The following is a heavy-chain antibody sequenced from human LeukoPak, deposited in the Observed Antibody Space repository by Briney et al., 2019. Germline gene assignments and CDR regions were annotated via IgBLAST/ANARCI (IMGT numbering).Heavy chain of an antibody. V-gene: IGHV3-53*01. CDR2: LNSGGST. J-gene: IGHJ3*02. Sequence: PGGSLRLSCAASGFTVSSNYMSWVRQAPGKGLEWVSVLNSGGSTYYADSVKGRFTISRDNSKNTLYLQMNSLRAEDTAVYHCARGSAGAFDIWGQGTMVTVSS. CDR1: GFTVSSNY. CDR3: ARGSAGAFDI.